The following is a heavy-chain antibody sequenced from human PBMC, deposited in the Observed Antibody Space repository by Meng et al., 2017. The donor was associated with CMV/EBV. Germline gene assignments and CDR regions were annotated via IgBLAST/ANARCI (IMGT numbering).Heavy chain of an antibody. V-gene: IGHV4-30-4*08. J-gene: IGHJ4*02. CDR1: GGSISSGDYY. CDR2: IYYSGST. CDR3: ARVGRTSCYDY. Sequence: GQSLEAGPGLIKPSQPLPLTCTVSGGSISSGDYYWSWIRQPPGKGLEWIGYIYYSGSTYYNPSLKSRVTISVDTSKNQFSLKLSSVTAADTAVYYCARVGRTSCYDYWGQGTLVTVSS. D-gene: IGHD2-2*01.